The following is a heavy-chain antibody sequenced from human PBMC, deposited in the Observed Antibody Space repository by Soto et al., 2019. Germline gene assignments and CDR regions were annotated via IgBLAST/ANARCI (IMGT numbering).Heavy chain of an antibody. D-gene: IGHD1-1*01. CDR2: IYYSGST. CDR3: ARIGTTLDIVTNNWFDP. V-gene: IGHV4-31*03. Sequence: SETLSLTCTVSGGSISSGGYYWSWIRQHPGKGLEWIGYIYYSGSTYYNPSLKSRVTISVDTSKNQFSLKLSSVTAADTAVYYCARIGTTLDIVTNNWFDPWGQGILVTVS. CDR1: GGSISSGGYY. J-gene: IGHJ5*02.